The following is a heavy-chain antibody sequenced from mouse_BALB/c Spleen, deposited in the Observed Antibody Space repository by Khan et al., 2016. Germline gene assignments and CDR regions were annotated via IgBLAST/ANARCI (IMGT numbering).Heavy chain of an antibody. Sequence: QVQLQQSGAELAKPGASVKMSCKASGYTFTSYWMHWVKQRPGQGLEWIGYINPSTGYTEYNQKFKDKATLTADKSSSTAYMQLSSLTSEDSAVYYCARSRGYRNYYAMDCWGQGTSVTVSS. CDR3: ARSRGYRNYYAMDC. CDR1: GYTFTSYW. J-gene: IGHJ4*01. V-gene: IGHV1-7*01. CDR2: INPSTGYT. D-gene: IGHD3-1*01.